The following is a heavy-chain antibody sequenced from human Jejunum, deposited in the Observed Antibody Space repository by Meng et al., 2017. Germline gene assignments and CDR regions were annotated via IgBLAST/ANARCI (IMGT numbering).Heavy chain of an antibody. D-gene: IGHD3-3*01. CDR3: ARLEWLYFDY. CDR1: GFTFSNYW. CDR2: IKNDGSEK. J-gene: IGHJ4*02. Sequence: GESLKISCAASGFTFSNYWISWVRQAPGKGLEWVAHIKNDGSEKYYVDSVKGRFAISRDDAKTSVYLQMNSLRAEDTAVYYCARLEWLYFDYWGQGTLVTVSS. V-gene: IGHV3-7*01.